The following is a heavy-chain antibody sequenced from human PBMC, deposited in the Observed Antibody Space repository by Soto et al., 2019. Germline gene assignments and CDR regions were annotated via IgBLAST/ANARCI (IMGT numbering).Heavy chain of an antibody. D-gene: IGHD3-10*01. CDR3: ASSEGNPRDFLYYNGRDV. V-gene: IGHV4-4*08. J-gene: IGHJ6*02. CDR1: GSSLRSSY. Sequence: ETLSLTCSVSGSSLRSSYWHWILHPPGKGLAWIGYVYTSDYTRYSSSLKSRVTISVDTSKSQFYLRLNSVTAADTAVYYCASSEGNPRDFLYYNGRDVWLEGPTV. CDR2: VYTSDYT.